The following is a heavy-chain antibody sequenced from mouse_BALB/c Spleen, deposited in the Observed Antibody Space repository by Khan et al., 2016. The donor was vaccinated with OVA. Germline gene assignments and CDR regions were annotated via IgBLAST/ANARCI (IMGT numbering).Heavy chain of an antibody. J-gene: IGHJ2*01. V-gene: IGHV1-63*02. Sequence: QVQLKQSGTELVRPGTSVKMSCKAAGYTFTNFWIGWVKQRPGHGLAWIGDIYPGGGYTNYNEKFKGKATLTADTSSSTAYMQLSRLTSEDSPIFYGARRWAARGSWDYFDYWGQGTTLTVSS. CDR2: IYPGGGYT. CDR3: ARRWAARGSWDYFDY. CDR1: GYTFTNFW. D-gene: IGHD6-1*01.